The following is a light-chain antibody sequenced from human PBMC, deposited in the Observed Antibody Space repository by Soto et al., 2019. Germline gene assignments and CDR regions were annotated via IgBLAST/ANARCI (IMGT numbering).Light chain of an antibody. CDR1: SGSVSTSYY. CDR3: VLYMGSGVWV. J-gene: IGLJ3*02. Sequence: QTVVTQEPSFPVSPGRTVTLTCGLSSGSVSTSYYPRWYQQTPGQAPRTLIYSTNTRSSGVPDRFSGSILGNKAALTITGAQADDGADYYCVLYMGSGVWVFGGGTQLTVL. CDR2: STN. V-gene: IGLV8-61*01.